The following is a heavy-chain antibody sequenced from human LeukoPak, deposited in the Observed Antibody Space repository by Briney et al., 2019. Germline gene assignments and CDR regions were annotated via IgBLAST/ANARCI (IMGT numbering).Heavy chain of an antibody. Sequence: SETLSLTCAVYGGSFSGYYWSWIRQPPGKGLEWIGEINHSGSTNYNPSLKSRVTISVDTSENQFSLKLSSVTAADTAVYYCARGRGYSYGFLVGGAFDIWGQGTMVTVSS. J-gene: IGHJ3*02. CDR3: ARGRGYSYGFLVGGAFDI. CDR1: GGSFSGYY. CDR2: INHSGST. D-gene: IGHD5-18*01. V-gene: IGHV4-34*01.